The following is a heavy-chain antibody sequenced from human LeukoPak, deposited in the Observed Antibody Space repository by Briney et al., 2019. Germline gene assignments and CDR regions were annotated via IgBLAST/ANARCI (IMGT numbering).Heavy chain of an antibody. Sequence: SETLSLTCTVSGGSINTYYWSWIRQPAGKGLEWIGRVYASGTTTYNPSLKSRVTMSVDTSKNQFSLDLSSVTAADTAVYYCTRDLYYYESRRDPFDIWGPGKMVTVSS. D-gene: IGHD3-22*01. J-gene: IGHJ3*02. CDR1: GGSINTYY. CDR3: TRDLYYYESRRDPFDI. V-gene: IGHV4-4*07. CDR2: VYASGTT.